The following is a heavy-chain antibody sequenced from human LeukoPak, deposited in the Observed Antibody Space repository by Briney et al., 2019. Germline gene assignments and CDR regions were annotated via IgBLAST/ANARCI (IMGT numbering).Heavy chain of an antibody. D-gene: IGHD2-2*01. V-gene: IGHV3-73*01. CDR3: TRQGGYCSSTSCYHFDY. Sequence: GGSLRLSCAASGFTFSGSAMHWVRQASGKGLEWVGRIGSKANSYATAYAASVKGRFTISRDDSKNTAYLQMNSLKTEDTAVYYCTRQGGYCSSTSCYHFDYWGQGTLVTVSS. J-gene: IGHJ4*02. CDR2: IGSKANSYAT. CDR1: GFTFSGSA.